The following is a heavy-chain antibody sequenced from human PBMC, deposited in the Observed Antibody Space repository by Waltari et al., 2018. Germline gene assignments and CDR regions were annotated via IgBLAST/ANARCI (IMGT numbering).Heavy chain of an antibody. CDR3: VRDLGGSGNSWFDA. CDR1: GSPSSSHYF. V-gene: IGHV4-38-2*01. CDR2: ISHSGSV. Sequence: QVQLQESGPGLVKPSETLCLTCGLSGSPSSSHYFWGCIRQPPEKGLEWIGSISHSGSVYYNPSLKGRVTMSVDTSKNEFSVRLTSVTAADTAVYYCVRDLGGSGNSWFDAWGQGALVSVSS. J-gene: IGHJ5*02. D-gene: IGHD3-10*01.